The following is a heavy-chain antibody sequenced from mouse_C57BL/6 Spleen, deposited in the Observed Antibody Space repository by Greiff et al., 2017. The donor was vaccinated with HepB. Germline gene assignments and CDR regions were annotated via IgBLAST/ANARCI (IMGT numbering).Heavy chain of an antibody. CDR3: TTERSLAY. CDR2: IDPENGDT. CDR1: GFNIKDDY. V-gene: IGHV14-4*01. J-gene: IGHJ3*01. Sequence: VQLKESGAELVRPGASVKLSCTASGFNIKDDYMHWVKQRPEQGLEWIGWIDPENGDTEYASKFQGKATITADTSSNTAYLQLSSLTSEDTAVYYCTTERSLAYWGQGTLVTVSA.